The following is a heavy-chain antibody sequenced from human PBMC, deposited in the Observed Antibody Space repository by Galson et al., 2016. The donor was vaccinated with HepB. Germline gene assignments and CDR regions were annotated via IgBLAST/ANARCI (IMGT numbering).Heavy chain of an antibody. CDR1: GYSISSGYR. D-gene: IGHD2-21*02. CDR3: ARSCGATDCYLFDL. CDR2: IYHDGDT. V-gene: IGHV4-38-2*01. Sequence: TLSLTCAVSGYSISSGYRWGWIRQPPGKGLEWIANIYHDGDTYYDPSLKSRATASVDTSKNQFSLRLTSVTAADTAVYYCARSCGATDCYLFDLWGQGALVIVSS. J-gene: IGHJ4*02.